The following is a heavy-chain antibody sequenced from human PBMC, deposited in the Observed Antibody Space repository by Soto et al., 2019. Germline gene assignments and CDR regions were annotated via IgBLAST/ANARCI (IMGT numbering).Heavy chain of an antibody. CDR3: ARDEAGGYYRRFDY. CDR1: GFTFTTYA. J-gene: IGHJ4*02. D-gene: IGHD3-22*01. CDR2: ISYDGSNK. Sequence: QVQLVESGGGVVQPGRSLRLSCAASGFTFTTYAMHWVRQAPGKGLEWVAVISYDGSNKYYADSVKGRFTISRDNSKNTIHLQMNSLRPEDTAVYYCARDEAGGYYRRFDYWGQGTLVTVSS. V-gene: IGHV3-30-3*01.